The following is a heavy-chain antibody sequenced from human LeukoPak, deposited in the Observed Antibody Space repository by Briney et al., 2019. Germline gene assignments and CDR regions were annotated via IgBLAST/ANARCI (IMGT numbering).Heavy chain of an antibody. CDR1: GGTFSSYA. CDR2: IIPILGIA. Sequence: SAKVSCKASGGTFSSYAISWVRQAPGQGLEWMGRIIPILGIANYAQKFQGRVTMTEDTSTDTAYMELSSLRSEDTAVYYCAVLQGGGRWGQGTLVTVSS. D-gene: IGHD2-15*01. J-gene: IGHJ4*02. CDR3: AVLQGGGR. V-gene: IGHV1-69*04.